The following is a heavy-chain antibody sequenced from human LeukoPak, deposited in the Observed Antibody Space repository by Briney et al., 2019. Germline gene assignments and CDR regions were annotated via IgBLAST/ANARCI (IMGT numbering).Heavy chain of an antibody. CDR1: GFTFSNYE. CDR2: ISSSGSI. Sequence: PGRSLRLSCAASGFTFSNYEMNWVRQAPGKGLEWVSYISSSGSIYYADSVKGRFTISRDNAKHSLYLQMNSLRAEDTALYYCASPNYYDSSGFSNWFDPWGQGTLVTVSS. CDR3: ASPNYYDSSGFSNWFDP. D-gene: IGHD3-22*01. J-gene: IGHJ5*02. V-gene: IGHV3-48*03.